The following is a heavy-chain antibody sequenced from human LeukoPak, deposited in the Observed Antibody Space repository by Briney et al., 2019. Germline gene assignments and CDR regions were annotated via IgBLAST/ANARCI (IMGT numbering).Heavy chain of an antibody. CDR3: ARGLVRGDCSSTSCSNWFDP. CDR1: GGSFSGYY. CDR2: INHSGST. V-gene: IGHV4-34*01. D-gene: IGHD2-2*01. J-gene: IGHJ5*02. Sequence: SETLSLTCAVYGGSFSGYYWSWIRQPPGKGLEWIGEINHSGSTNYSPSLKSRVTISVDTSKNQFSLKLSSVTAADTAVYYCARGLVRGDCSSTSCSNWFDPWGQGTLVTVSS.